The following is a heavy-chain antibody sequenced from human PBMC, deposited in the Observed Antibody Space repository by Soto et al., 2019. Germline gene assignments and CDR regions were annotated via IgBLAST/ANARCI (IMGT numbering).Heavy chain of an antibody. D-gene: IGHD3-16*01. CDR1: AGSISISNYY. V-gene: IGHV4-39*01. CDR3: ASPTLGAFDI. J-gene: IGHJ3*02. CDR2: IYYSGST. Sequence: SETLSLTCTVSAGSISISNYYWGWILQPPGKGREWIGSIYYSGSTSYNSSLKSRVTISVDTSKNQFSVGLSSVTAANRAVYYCASPTLGAFDIWGQGTMVTVSS.